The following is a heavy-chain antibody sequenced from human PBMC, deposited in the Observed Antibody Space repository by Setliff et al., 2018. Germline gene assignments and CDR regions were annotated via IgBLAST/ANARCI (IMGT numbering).Heavy chain of an antibody. J-gene: IGHJ4*02. D-gene: IGHD6-19*01. CDR2: INFDGSST. CDR1: GFTFSKYW. CDR3: ARETAVAGQYYFDY. V-gene: IGHV3-74*01. Sequence: GGSLRLSCAASGFTFSKYWMYWVRQTPGKGLVWVSRINFDGSSTNYADSVKGRFTVSRDNAKNTLYLQMNSLRAEDTAVYYCARETAVAGQYYFDYCGQGTLVTVSS.